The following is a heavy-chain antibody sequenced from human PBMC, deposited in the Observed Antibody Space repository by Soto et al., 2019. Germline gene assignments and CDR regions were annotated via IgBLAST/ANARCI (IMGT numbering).Heavy chain of an antibody. Sequence: VASVKVSCKASGYTFTGYYMHWVRQAPGQGLEWMGWINPNSGGTNYAQKFRGWVTMTRDTSISTAYMELSRLRSDDTAVYYCARVRKSCSGGSCYSHYYYGMDVWGQGTTVTVSS. CDR3: ARVRKSCSGGSCYSHYYYGMDV. V-gene: IGHV1-2*04. CDR1: GYTFTGYY. J-gene: IGHJ6*02. D-gene: IGHD2-15*01. CDR2: INPNSGGT.